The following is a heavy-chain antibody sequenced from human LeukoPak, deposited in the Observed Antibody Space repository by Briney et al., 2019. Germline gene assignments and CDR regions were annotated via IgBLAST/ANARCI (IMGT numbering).Heavy chain of an antibody. CDR1: GFTFIRYA. D-gene: IGHD2-21*01. CDR2: VWSDGSNK. CDR3: ARAPRFHHYMDV. Sequence: GRSLRLSCAASGFTFIRYAMHWVRQAPGKGLEWVAVVWSDGSNKYYADSVKGRFTISRDNSKSTVNLQMDSLRAEDTAVYYCARAPRFHHYMDVWGKGTTVTVSS. V-gene: IGHV3-33*01. J-gene: IGHJ6*03.